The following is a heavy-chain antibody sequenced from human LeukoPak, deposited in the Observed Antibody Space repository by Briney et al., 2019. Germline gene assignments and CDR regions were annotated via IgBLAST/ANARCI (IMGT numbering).Heavy chain of an antibody. D-gene: IGHD1-26*01. CDR1: GFPFNVQT. CDR2: TREDGTEI. V-gene: IGHV3-7*01. Sequence: GGSLRLSCAASGFPFNVQTMSWVRQAPGKGLDWVASTREDGTEIHYVDSVKGRFTISRDNPKNSLYLQMNNLRAEDTAVYYCARGGATRGRFENWGQGTRVTVSS. CDR3: ARGGATRGRFEN. J-gene: IGHJ4*02.